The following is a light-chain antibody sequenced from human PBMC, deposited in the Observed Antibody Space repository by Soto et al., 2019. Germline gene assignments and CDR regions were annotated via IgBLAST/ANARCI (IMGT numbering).Light chain of an antibody. Sequence: EFVLTQSPGTLSLSPGERATLSCRASQTVRNNYLAWYQQNPGQAPRLLSYDASSRATDTPDRFRCGRSGTDSTPTISRLEPAAFALNYYQQQCISPNTSGQGTRPEI. V-gene: IGKV3-20*01. J-gene: IGKJ5*01. CDR2: DAS. CDR1: QTVRNNY. CDR3: QQQCISPNT.